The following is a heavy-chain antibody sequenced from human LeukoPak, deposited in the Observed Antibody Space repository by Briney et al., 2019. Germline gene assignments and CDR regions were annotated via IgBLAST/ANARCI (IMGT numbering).Heavy chain of an antibody. CDR2: ISGSGGST. D-gene: IGHD3-3*01. V-gene: IGHV3-23*01. CDR1: GFTFSSYA. Sequence: PGGSLRLSCAASGFTFSSYAMSWVRQAPGKGLEWVSAISGSGGSTYYADSVKGRFTISRDNSKNTLYLQMNSLRAEDTAVYYCAKDGERFLEWLLSFGYYYGMDVWGQGTTVTVSS. CDR3: AKDGERFLEWLLSFGYYYGMDV. J-gene: IGHJ6*02.